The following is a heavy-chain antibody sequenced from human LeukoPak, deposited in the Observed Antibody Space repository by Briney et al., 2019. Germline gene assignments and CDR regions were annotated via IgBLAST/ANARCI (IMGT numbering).Heavy chain of an antibody. D-gene: IGHD3-9*01. V-gene: IGHV3-7*01. J-gene: IGHJ4*02. CDR2: IKQDGSEK. Sequence: GGSLRLSCAASGFTFSSYWMSWVRQAPGKGLEWVANIKQDGSEKYYVDSVKGRFTISRDNAKNSLYLQMNSLRAEDTAVYYCARGFTVDGGDYFDYWGQGTLVTVSS. CDR3: ARGFTVDGGDYFDY. CDR1: GFTFSSYW.